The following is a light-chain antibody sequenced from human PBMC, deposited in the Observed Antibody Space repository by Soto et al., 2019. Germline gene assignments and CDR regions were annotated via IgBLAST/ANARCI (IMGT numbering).Light chain of an antibody. V-gene: IGLV2-11*01. Sequence: QSVLTQPRSVSGSPGQSVTISCTGTSSDGGGYNYVSWYLQHPGKAPKVMIYDVSKRPSGVPDRFSGSKSGNTASLTISGLQSEDEADYCWCSFAGNYIYVFGTGTKVTVL. CDR1: SSDGGGYNY. J-gene: IGLJ1*01. CDR3: CSFAGNYIYV. CDR2: DVS.